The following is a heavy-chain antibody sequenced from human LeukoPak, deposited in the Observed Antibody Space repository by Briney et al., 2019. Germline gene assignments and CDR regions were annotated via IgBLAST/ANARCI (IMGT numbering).Heavy chain of an antibody. J-gene: IGHJ6*03. V-gene: IGHV3-48*04. Sequence: GGSLRLSCAASGFTFSSFSMHWVRQAPGKGLEWLSYISDRTANIIYYADSVKGRFTTSRDNAKDSLHLQMNSLRAEDTAVYFCARVRGPTFGSFYLDVWGKGTTVTVSS. CDR1: GFTFSSFS. CDR3: ARVRGPTFGSFYLDV. D-gene: IGHD3-10*01. CDR2: ISDRTANII.